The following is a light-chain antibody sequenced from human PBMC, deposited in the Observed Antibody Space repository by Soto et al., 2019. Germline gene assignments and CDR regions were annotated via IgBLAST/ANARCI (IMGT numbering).Light chain of an antibody. J-gene: IGKJ5*01. CDR3: QQYEKLPIT. V-gene: IGKV1-33*01. CDR1: QDISTS. Sequence: DIQMTQSPSSLSTSVGDRVTITCQASQDISTSLNWYQQKPGKAPKLLMYDASNLETGVPSRFSGSGSGTDFTLTINSXXXXDIATYYCQQYEKLPITFGPGTR. CDR2: DAS.